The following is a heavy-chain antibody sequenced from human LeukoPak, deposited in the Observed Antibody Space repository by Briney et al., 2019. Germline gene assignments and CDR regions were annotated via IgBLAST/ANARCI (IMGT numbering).Heavy chain of an antibody. Sequence: GESLKISCKGSGYSFTSYWIGLVGQLPGKGLGWRGIIYPGDSDTRYSPSFQGQVTISADKSISTAYLQWSSLKASDTAMYYCARLDWGYYYGMDVWGQGTTVTVSS. D-gene: IGHD3-16*01. J-gene: IGHJ6*02. V-gene: IGHV5-51*01. CDR1: GYSFTSYW. CDR3: ARLDWGYYYGMDV. CDR2: IYPGDSDT.